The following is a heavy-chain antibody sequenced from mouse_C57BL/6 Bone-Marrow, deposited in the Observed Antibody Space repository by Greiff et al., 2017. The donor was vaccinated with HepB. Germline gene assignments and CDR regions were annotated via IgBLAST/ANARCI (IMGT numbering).Heavy chain of an antibody. V-gene: IGHV5-9-1*02. CDR2: ISSGGDYI. CDR3: TRDLLYGNYAMDY. D-gene: IGHD1-1*01. J-gene: IGHJ4*01. CDR1: GFTFSSYA. Sequence: EVKLVESGEGLVKPGGSLKLSCAASGFTFSSYAMSWVRQTPEKRLEWVAYISSGGDYIYYADTVKGRFTISRDNARNTLYLQMSSLKSEDTAMYYCTRDLLYGNYAMDYWGQGTSVTVSS.